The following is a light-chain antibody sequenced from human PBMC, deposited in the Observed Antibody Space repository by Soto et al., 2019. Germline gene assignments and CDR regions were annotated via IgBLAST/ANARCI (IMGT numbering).Light chain of an antibody. CDR3: QQYNSFAWT. CDR2: KAS. J-gene: IGKJ1*01. CDR1: QSISSW. Sequence: DIQMTQSPSTLSASVGDRVTITCRASQSISSWLAWYQQKPGNAPNLLIYKASSLASGVPSRFSGSGSGTEFTLTISSLQPDDFATFYCQQYNSFAWTFGQGTKVEIK. V-gene: IGKV1-5*03.